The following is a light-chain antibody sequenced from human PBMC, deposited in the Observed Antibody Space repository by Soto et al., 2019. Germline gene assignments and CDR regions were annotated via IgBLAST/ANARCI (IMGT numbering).Light chain of an antibody. V-gene: IGLV2-23*02. Sequence: QSALTQPASVSGSPGQSITISCTGTSSDVGSYNLVSWYQQHPGKDPKLMISEVTKRPSGVSNRFSGYKCGNTDSLSISGILFADESDSSYCSYARSKNGVFGGGNKLTFL. J-gene: IGLJ3*02. CDR3: CSYARSKNGV. CDR1: SSDVGSYNL. CDR2: EVT.